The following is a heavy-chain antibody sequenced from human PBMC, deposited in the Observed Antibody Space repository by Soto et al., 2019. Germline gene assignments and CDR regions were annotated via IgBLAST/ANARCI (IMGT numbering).Heavy chain of an antibody. J-gene: IGHJ6*02. CDR1: GFTVSSNY. CDR3: ARDVASSNYYYGMDV. Sequence: GGSLRLSCAASGFTVSSNYMSWARQAPGKGLEWVSVIYSGGSTYYADSVKGRFTISRDNSKNTLYLQMNSLRAEDTAVYYCARDVASSNYYYGMDVWGQGTTVTVSS. CDR2: IYSGGST. D-gene: IGHD6-6*01. V-gene: IGHV3-53*01.